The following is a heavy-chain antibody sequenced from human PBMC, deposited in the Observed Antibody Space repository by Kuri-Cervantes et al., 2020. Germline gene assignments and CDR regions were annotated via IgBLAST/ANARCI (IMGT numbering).Heavy chain of an antibody. CDR1: GYTFTSYG. J-gene: IGHJ3*02. Sequence: ASVKVSCKASGYTFTSYGISWVRQAPGQGLEWMGIINPSGGSTSYAQKFQGRVTMTRDTSTSTVYMELSSLRSEDTAVYYCATDGVVVISTGAFDIWGQGTMVTVSS. D-gene: IGHD3-22*01. CDR2: INPSGGST. CDR3: ATDGVVVISTGAFDI. V-gene: IGHV1-46*01.